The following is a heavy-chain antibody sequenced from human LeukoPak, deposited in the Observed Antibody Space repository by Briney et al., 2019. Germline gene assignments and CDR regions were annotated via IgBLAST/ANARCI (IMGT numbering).Heavy chain of an antibody. D-gene: IGHD2-2*01. CDR1: AFTFSDYI. CDR2: ISGGGGDT. V-gene: IGHV3-23*01. Sequence: GGYLTLSCAASAFTFSDYILGWVRQAPGKGLGWVVLISGGGGDTYYADAVNGRFTISRDNSRNTLDLQMISLRAEDTTVYYCVINCSSTTCPSIDPWGEGTLVIVSS. CDR3: VINCSSTTCPSIDP. J-gene: IGHJ5*02.